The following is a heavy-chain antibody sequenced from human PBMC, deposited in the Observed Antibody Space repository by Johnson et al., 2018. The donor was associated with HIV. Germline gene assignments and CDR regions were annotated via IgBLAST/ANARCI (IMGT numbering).Heavy chain of an antibody. J-gene: IGHJ3*02. CDR1: GFTFSTYG. Sequence: QVQLVESGGGVVQPGGSLRLSCAASGFTFSTYGIHWVRQAPGKGLEWVAVTWYDASYKYCTDSVKGRFTMSRDNSKNTLCLQMNSLRAEDTALYYCAKDRQWGPRDAFDIWGQGTMVTVSS. CDR2: TWYDASYK. V-gene: IGHV3-33*06. D-gene: IGHD6-19*01. CDR3: AKDRQWGPRDAFDI.